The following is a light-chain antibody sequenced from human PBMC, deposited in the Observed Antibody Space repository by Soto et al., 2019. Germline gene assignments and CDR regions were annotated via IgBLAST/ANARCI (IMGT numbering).Light chain of an antibody. Sequence: DIQMTQSPASLSASVGDRVTITCRASQSISSHLNWYQQKPGKVPKLLIYAASVLQSGVPSRFSGSGSGTEFTLTISSLQPEDFATYYWQQSYSTPLTFRGGTKVEIK. J-gene: IGKJ4*01. CDR3: QQSYSTPLT. CDR1: QSISSH. V-gene: IGKV1-39*01. CDR2: AAS.